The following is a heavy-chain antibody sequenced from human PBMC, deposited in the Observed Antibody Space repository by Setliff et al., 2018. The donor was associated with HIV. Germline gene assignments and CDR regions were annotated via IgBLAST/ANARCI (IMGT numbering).Heavy chain of an antibody. CDR3: ARGERRIAAPIDY. CDR2: IYDSGNT. V-gene: IGHV4-31*03. D-gene: IGHD6-6*01. J-gene: IGHJ4*02. Sequence: NPSETLSLTCSVSGDSISSGGYYWSWIRQHPGKGLEWIGYIYDSGNTYYNPSLKSRITISVDTSKNQFSLKLSSVTAADTAVYYCARGERRIAAPIDYWGQGTLVTVSS. CDR1: GDSISSGGYY.